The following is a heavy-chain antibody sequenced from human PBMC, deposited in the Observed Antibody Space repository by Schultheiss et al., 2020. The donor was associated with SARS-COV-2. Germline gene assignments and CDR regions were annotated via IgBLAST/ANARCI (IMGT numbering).Heavy chain of an antibody. Sequence: SETLSLTCTVSGGSISSYYWSWIRQPPGKGLEWIGYIYYSGSTYHNPSLKSRVTISVDTSKNQFSLKLSSVTAADTAVYYCARQYDILTGTRRDWYFDLWGRGTLVTVSS. CDR2: IYYSGST. CDR3: ARQYDILTGTRRDWYFDL. D-gene: IGHD3-9*01. CDR1: GGSISSYY. V-gene: IGHV4-59*08. J-gene: IGHJ2*01.